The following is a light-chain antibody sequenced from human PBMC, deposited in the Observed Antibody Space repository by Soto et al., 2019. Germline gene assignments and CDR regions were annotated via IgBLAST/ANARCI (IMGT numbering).Light chain of an antibody. CDR2: DVN. Sequence: QSALTQPRSVSGSPGQSVTISCTGTSSDVGAYNYVSWYQQHPGKAPKLMIYDVNKRPSGVPDRFSGSKSGNTASLTVSGIQAEDEADYYCCSYAGDSTLYVFGTGTQLTVL. CDR3: CSYAGDSTLYV. V-gene: IGLV2-11*01. J-gene: IGLJ1*01. CDR1: SSDVGAYNY.